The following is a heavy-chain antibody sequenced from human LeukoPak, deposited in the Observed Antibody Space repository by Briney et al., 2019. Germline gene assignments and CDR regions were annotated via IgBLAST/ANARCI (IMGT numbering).Heavy chain of an antibody. J-gene: IGHJ4*02. Sequence: GGSLRLSCAASGFTFSSYAMSWVRQAPGKGLEWVSGISGSGDSTYYADSVKGRFTISRDNSKNTLYLQMNSLRAEDTAVYYCAKMPVSYSSGWSTFDYWGQGILVTVSS. CDR2: ISGSGDST. CDR1: GFTFSSYA. D-gene: IGHD6-19*01. CDR3: AKMPVSYSSGWSTFDY. V-gene: IGHV3-23*01.